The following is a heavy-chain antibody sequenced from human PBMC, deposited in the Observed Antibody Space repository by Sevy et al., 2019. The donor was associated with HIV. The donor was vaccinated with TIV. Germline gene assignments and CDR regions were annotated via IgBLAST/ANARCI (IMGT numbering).Heavy chain of an antibody. D-gene: IGHD1-7*01. V-gene: IGHV3-30-3*01. CDR3: ARDPRLELRLYYYYYGMDV. CDR1: GFTFSSYA. Sequence: GGSLRLSCAASGFTFSSYAMHWVRQAPGKGLEWVAVISFDGSNKYYADSGKGRFNTSRDNSKNTLYVQMNSLRADDTTVYYCARDPRLELRLYYYYYGMDVWGQGTTVTVSS. CDR2: ISFDGSNK. J-gene: IGHJ6*02.